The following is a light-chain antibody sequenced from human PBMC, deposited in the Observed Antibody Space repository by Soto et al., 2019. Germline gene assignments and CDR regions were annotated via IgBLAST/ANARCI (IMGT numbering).Light chain of an antibody. CDR2: AAS. J-gene: IGKJ4*01. CDR3: QQLNSYPLT. Sequence: IQSTQSPSSLSASVGDRVTIACRASQGISSYLAWYQQKPGKAPKLLIYAASTLQSGVPSRFSGSGSGTDFTLTISSLQPEDSATYYCQQLNSYPLTFGGGTKVDIK. V-gene: IGKV1-9*01. CDR1: QGISSY.